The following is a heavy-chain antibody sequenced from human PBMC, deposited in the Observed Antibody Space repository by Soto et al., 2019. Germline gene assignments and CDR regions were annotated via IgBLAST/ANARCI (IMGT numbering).Heavy chain of an antibody. D-gene: IGHD5-18*01. V-gene: IGHV5-51*01. CDR1: GYSFTSYW. CDR2: IYPGDSDT. Sequence: GESLKISCKGSGYSFTSYWIGWVRQMPGKGLEWMGIIYPGDSDTRYSPSFQGQVTISADKSISTAYLQWSSLKASDTAMYYCARLDTAMPRRGYYYYYGTDVWGQGTTVTVSS. CDR3: ARLDTAMPRRGYYYYYGTDV. J-gene: IGHJ6*02.